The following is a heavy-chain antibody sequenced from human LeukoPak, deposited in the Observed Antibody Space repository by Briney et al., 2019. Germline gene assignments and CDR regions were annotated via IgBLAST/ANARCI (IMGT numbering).Heavy chain of an antibody. CDR1: GFTFNSYV. V-gene: IGHV3-23*01. Sequence: HTGGSLRLSCAASGFTFNSYVMSWVRQAPGKGLEWVSAINGGGGNTYYADSVKGRFTISRDNSKNMVYLQMNSLRADDTAVYYCAKSVVVITFRFDVWGQGALVTVSS. CDR3: AKSVVVITFRFDV. D-gene: IGHD2-15*01. CDR2: INGGGGNT. J-gene: IGHJ4*02.